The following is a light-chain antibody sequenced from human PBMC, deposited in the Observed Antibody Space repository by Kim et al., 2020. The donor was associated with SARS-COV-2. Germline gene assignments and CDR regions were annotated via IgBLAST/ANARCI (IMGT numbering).Light chain of an antibody. CDR3: QAWDSSTAVV. CDR1: KLGDKY. J-gene: IGLJ2*01. V-gene: IGLV3-1*01. Sequence: SYELTQPPSVSVSPGQTASITCSGDKLGDKYACWYQQKPGQSPVLVIYQDSKRPSGIPERFSGSNYGNTATLTISGTQAMDEADYYCQAWDSSTAVVFGGGTQLTVL. CDR2: QDS.